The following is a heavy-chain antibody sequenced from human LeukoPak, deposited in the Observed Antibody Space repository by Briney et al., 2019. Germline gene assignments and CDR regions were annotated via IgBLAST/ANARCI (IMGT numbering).Heavy chain of an antibody. CDR3: TRDEDLGYSNYC. CDR2: IRSKAYGGTT. J-gene: IGHJ4*02. V-gene: IGHV3-49*03. Sequence: PGGSLRLSCTASAFTFGDYAMSWFRQAPGKGLEWVGLIRSKAYGGTTEYAASVKGRFTTSRDDSKSIAYLQMNSLKTEDTAVYYCTRDEDLGYSNYCWGQGTLVTVSS. CDR1: AFTFGDYA. D-gene: IGHD4-11*01.